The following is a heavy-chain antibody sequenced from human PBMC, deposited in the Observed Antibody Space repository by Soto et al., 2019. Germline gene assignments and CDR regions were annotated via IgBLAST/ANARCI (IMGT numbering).Heavy chain of an antibody. CDR2: IYYSGST. V-gene: IGHV4-39*01. J-gene: IGHJ5*02. CDR1: GGSISSSSYY. Sequence: QLQLQESGPGLVKSSETLSLTCTVSGGSISSSSYYWGWIRQPPGKGLEWIGSIYYSGSTYYNPSLKSRVTISVDTSKNQFSLKLSSVTAADTAVYYCAGIPAAIGVGWFDPWGQGTLVTVSS. CDR3: AGIPAAIGVGWFDP. D-gene: IGHD2-2*02.